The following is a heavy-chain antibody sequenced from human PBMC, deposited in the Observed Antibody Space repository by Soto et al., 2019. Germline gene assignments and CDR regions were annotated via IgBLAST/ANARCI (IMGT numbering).Heavy chain of an antibody. CDR2: IYPGDSDT. CDR1: GYSFTSYW. CDR3: ARLALYDFWSGSYYGMDV. V-gene: IGHV5-51*01. Sequence: GESLKISCKGSGYSFTSYWIGWVRQMPGKGLEWMGIIYPGDSDTRYSPSFQGQVTISADKSISTAYLQWSSLKASDTAMYYCARLALYDFWSGSYYGMDVWGQGTTVTVSS. D-gene: IGHD3-3*01. J-gene: IGHJ6*02.